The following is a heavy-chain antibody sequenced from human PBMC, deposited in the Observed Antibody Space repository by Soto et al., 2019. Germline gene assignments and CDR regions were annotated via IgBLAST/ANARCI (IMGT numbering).Heavy chain of an antibody. V-gene: IGHV4-59*12. CDR3: ASMTYGYHFDY. J-gene: IGHJ4*02. Sequence: QVQLQESGPGLVKPSETLSLTCFFSGGSLTTNYWSWIRQPPGKGLEWIGYIFHTGRANFNPSLMGRASMAIDTSKSQFSMNLTSVTAAYTAVYYCASMTYGYHFDYWGQGSRVIVSS. D-gene: IGHD5-12*01. CDR1: GGSLTTNY. CDR2: IFHTGRA.